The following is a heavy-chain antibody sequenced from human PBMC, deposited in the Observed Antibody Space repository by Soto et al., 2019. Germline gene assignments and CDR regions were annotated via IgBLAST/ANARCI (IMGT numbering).Heavy chain of an antibody. CDR3: ARVLDYDFWSGYYWSGDYYYYGMDV. V-gene: IGHV3-30-3*01. CDR1: GFTFSSYA. D-gene: IGHD3-3*01. J-gene: IGHJ6*02. CDR2: ISYDGSNK. Sequence: PGGSLRLSCAASGFTFSSYAMHWVRQAPGKGLEWVAVISYDGSNKYYADSVKGRFTISRDNSKNTLYLQMNSLRAEDTAVYYCARVLDYDFWSGYYWSGDYYYYGMDVWGQGTTVTVSS.